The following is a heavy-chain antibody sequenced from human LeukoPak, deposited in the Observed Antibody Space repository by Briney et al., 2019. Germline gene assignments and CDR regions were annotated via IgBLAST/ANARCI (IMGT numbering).Heavy chain of an antibody. Sequence: SQTLSLTCTVSGGSISSDNYGWGWIRQPPGKGLEWIGSIYYSGSTYYNPSLKSRVTISVDTSKNQFSLKLSSVTAADPAVYYCARHASHGGYATDYWGQGTLVTVSS. J-gene: IGHJ4*02. CDR3: ARHASHGGYATDY. D-gene: IGHD5-12*01. CDR1: GGSISSDNYG. CDR2: IYYSGST. V-gene: IGHV4-39*01.